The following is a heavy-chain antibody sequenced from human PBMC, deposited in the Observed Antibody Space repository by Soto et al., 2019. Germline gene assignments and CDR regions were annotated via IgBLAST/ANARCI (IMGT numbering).Heavy chain of an antibody. CDR2: INHSGST. CDR3: ARGGPLLQVSYSGNWFDP. J-gene: IGHJ5*02. V-gene: IGHV4-34*01. Sequence: SETLSLTCAVYGGSFSGYDWSWIRQPPGKGLEWIGEINHSGSTNYNPSLKSRVTISVDTSKNQFSLKLSSVTAADTAVYYCARGGPLLQVSYSGNWFDPWGQGTLVTVSS. D-gene: IGHD1-26*01. CDR1: GGSFSGYD.